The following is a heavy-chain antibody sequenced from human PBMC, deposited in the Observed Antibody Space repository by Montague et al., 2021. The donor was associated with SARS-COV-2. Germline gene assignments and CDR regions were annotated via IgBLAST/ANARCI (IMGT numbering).Heavy chain of an antibody. J-gene: IGHJ5*02. D-gene: IGHD4-17*01. CDR2: IYWDDDK. V-gene: IGHV2-5*02. Sequence: PALVKPTQTLTLTCTFSGFSLNTSGAGVGWVRQPPGKALEWLALIYWDDDKRYSPSLKSRSTISKDTTKNEVVLTVANMDPVDTATYYCARYVDYGSWCDPWGQGTLVTVSS. CDR3: ARYVDYGSWCDP. CDR1: GFSLNTSGAG.